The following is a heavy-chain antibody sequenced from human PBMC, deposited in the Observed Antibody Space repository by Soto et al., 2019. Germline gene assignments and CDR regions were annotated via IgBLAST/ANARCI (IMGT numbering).Heavy chain of an antibody. CDR1: GYSFTSYW. CDR2: IDPSDSYT. Sequence: PGESLKISCKGSGYSFTSYWISWVRQMPGKGLEWMGRIDPSDSYTNYSPSFQGHVTISADKSISTAYLQWSSLKASDTAMYYCARHEVESRTYYDSSGSGGPVWGQGTTVTVSS. J-gene: IGHJ6*02. V-gene: IGHV5-10-1*01. CDR3: ARHEVESRTYYDSSGSGGPV. D-gene: IGHD3-22*01.